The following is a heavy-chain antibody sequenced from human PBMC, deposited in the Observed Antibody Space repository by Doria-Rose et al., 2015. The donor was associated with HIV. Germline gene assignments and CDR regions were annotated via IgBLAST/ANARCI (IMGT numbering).Heavy chain of an antibody. V-gene: IGHV2-26*01. CDR3: ARIKSSRWYHKYYFDS. Sequence: SGPVLVKPTETLTLTCTVSGVSLSSPGMGVSWIRQPPGKALEWLANIFSDDDRAYKTSLESRLTIARDTSKSQVVLTMTDMDPVDTATYYCARIKSSRWYHKYYFDSWGQGTLVIVSA. CDR1: GVSLSSPGMG. J-gene: IGHJ4*02. CDR2: IFSDDDR. D-gene: IGHD6-13*01.